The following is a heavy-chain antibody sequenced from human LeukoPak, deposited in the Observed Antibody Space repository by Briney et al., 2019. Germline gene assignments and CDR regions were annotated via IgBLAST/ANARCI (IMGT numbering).Heavy chain of an antibody. CDR1: GFTFSDYY. V-gene: IGHV3-23*01. CDR3: ATGGRGVAFDI. J-gene: IGHJ3*02. CDR2: ISGSGGST. Sequence: PGGSLRLSCAASGFTFSDYYMSWIRQAPGKGLEWVSAISGSGGSTYYADSVKGRFTISRDNSKNTLYLQMNSLRAEDTAVYYCATGGRGVAFDIWGQGTMVTVSS. D-gene: IGHD3-3*01.